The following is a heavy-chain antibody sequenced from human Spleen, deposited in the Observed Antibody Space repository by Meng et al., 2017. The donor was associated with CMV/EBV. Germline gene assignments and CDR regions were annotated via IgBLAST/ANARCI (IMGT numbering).Heavy chain of an antibody. CDR2: ISGSGGST. Sequence: GGSLRLSCAASGFTFSSYAMSWVRQAPGKGLEWVSGISGSGGSTYYADSVKGRFTISRDNSKNTLYLQMNSLRAEDTAVYYCAKDGSDYDFWSGLADNYGMDVWGQGTTVTVSS. D-gene: IGHD3-3*01. CDR1: GFTFSSYA. V-gene: IGHV3-23*01. J-gene: IGHJ6*02. CDR3: AKDGSDYDFWSGLADNYGMDV.